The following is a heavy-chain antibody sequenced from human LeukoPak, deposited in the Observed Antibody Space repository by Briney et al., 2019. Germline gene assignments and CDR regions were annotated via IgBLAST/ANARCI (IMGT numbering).Heavy chain of an antibody. CDR2: IYTSGST. CDR1: GGSISSGSYY. Sequence: NASETLSLTCTVSGGSISSGSYYWSWIRQPAGKGLEWIGRIYTSGSTNYNPSLKSRVTISVDTSKNQFSLKLSSVTAADTAVYYCAREPTDLNWFGPWGQGTLVTVSS. J-gene: IGHJ5*02. CDR3: AREPTDLNWFGP. V-gene: IGHV4-61*02. D-gene: IGHD3/OR15-3a*01.